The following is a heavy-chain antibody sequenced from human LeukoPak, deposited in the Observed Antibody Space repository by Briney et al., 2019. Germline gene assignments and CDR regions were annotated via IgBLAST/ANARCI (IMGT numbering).Heavy chain of an antibody. D-gene: IGHD2-2*01. CDR3: AKDLLPDIVVDLSDY. Sequence: GGSLRLSCAASGFTFSSYAMSWVRQAPGKGLEWVSAISGSGGSTYYADSVKGRFTISRDNSKNTLYLQMNSLRAEDTAVYYCAKDLLPDIVVDLSDYWGQGTLVTVSS. J-gene: IGHJ4*02. CDR1: GFTFSSYA. CDR2: ISGSGGST. V-gene: IGHV3-23*01.